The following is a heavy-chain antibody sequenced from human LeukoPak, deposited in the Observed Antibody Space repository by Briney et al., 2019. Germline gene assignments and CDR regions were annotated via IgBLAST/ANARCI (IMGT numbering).Heavy chain of an antibody. D-gene: IGHD2-2*01. CDR1: GCTFSSYA. CDR2: IIPIFGTA. J-gene: IGHJ4*02. CDR3: AREYCSSNSCYYFDY. Sequence: SVKVSCKASGCTFSSYAISWVRQAPGQGLEWMGGIIPIFGTANYAQKFQGRVTITADESTSTAYMELSSLRSEDTAVYYCAREYCSSNSCYYFDYWGQGTLVTVSS. V-gene: IGHV1-69*13.